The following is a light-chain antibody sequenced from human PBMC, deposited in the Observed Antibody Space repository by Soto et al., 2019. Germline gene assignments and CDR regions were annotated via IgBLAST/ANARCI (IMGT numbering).Light chain of an antibody. CDR3: QQSYSTPPT. J-gene: IGKJ2*01. V-gene: IGKV1-39*01. CDR2: DAS. CDR1: QSISSY. Sequence: DIQMTQSPSSLSASVGDRVTITCRASQSISSYLNWYQQKPGKAPKLLIYDASSLQSGVPSRFSGSGSGTDFTLTISSLQPEDFVTYYCQQSYSTPPTFGQGTKLEIK.